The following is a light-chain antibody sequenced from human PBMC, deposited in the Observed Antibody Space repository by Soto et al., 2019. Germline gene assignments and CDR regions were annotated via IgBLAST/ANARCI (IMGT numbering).Light chain of an antibody. CDR3: QHYHSHPIT. V-gene: IGKV1-5*01. J-gene: IGKJ4*01. Sequence: DIQMTQFPSTLSASVGDRVTITCRASQNINSWLAWYHQKPGKAPKLLIFDGSNFEGGVPSKFSGRGYGSEFTLTISFLQTDDSGTYFCQHYHSHPITFGGGTKVDIK. CDR1: QNINSW. CDR2: DGS.